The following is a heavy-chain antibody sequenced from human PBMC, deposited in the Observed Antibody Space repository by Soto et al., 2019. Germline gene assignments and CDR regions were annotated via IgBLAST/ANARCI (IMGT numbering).Heavy chain of an antibody. V-gene: IGHV1-18*04. J-gene: IGHJ6*02. Sequence: GASVKVSCKASGYTFTTYGISWVRQAPGPGLEWMGWIRPYNGTTKYAEKFQGEMTMTTDTATSTADMDLRSLRSDDTAVYYCARDGERDTGLNFYYYLHGMDAWGQGTRVTVSS. CDR1: GYTFTTYG. CDR2: IRPYNGTT. D-gene: IGHD1-1*01. CDR3: ARDGERDTGLNFYYYLHGMDA.